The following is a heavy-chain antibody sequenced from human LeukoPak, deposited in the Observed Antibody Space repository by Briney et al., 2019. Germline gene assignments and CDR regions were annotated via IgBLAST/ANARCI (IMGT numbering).Heavy chain of an antibody. Sequence: SVKVSCKTSGSTFSSYAISWVRQAPGQGLEWMGGIIPIFGTANYAQKFQGRVTITADESTSTAYMELSSLRSEDTAVYYCARDPLRGYSGYDYLLDYWGQGTLVNVSS. CDR1: GSTFSSYA. CDR3: ARDPLRGYSGYDYLLDY. CDR2: IIPIFGTA. V-gene: IGHV1-69*13. D-gene: IGHD5-12*01. J-gene: IGHJ4*02.